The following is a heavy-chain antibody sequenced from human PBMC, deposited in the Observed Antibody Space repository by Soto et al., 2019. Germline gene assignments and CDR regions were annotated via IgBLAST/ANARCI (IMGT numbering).Heavy chain of an antibody. J-gene: IGHJ4*02. CDR1: GYSFTSYW. CDR2: IYPGDSDT. CDR3: ARLHYDSSGYYWDYFDY. V-gene: IGHV5-51*03. Sequence: EVQLVQYGAEVKKPGESLKISCKGSGYSFTSYWIGWVRQTPGKGLEWMGIIYPGDSDTRYSPSFQGQVTISADKSISTAYLQWSSLKASDTAMYYCARLHYDSSGYYWDYFDYWGQGTLVTVSS. D-gene: IGHD3-22*01.